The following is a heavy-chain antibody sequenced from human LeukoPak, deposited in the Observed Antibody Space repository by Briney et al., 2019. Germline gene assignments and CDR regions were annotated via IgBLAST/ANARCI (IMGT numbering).Heavy chain of an antibody. CDR3: ARAQYCSGAKCYFDY. D-gene: IGHD2-15*01. J-gene: IGHJ4*02. CDR2: INPNSGGT. Sequence: ASVKVSCKASGYTFTGYYMHWVRQAPGQGLEWMGWINPNSGGTNYAQKFRGRVTMTRDTSTSTVYMELSRLSSEDTAVFFCARAQYCSGAKCYFDYWGQGTLVTVSS. V-gene: IGHV1-2*02. CDR1: GYTFTGYY.